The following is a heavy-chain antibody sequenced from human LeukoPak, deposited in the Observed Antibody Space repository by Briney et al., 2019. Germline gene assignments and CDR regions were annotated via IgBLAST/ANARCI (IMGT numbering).Heavy chain of an antibody. CDR3: ARQMVRGATGIDY. Sequence: QSSETLSLTCTVSGGSISSSSYYWGWIRQPPGKGLEWIGSIYYSGSTYYNPSLKSRVTISVDTSKNQFSLKLSPVTAADTAVYYCARQMVRGATGIDYWGQGTLVTVSS. CDR2: IYYSGST. D-gene: IGHD3-10*01. J-gene: IGHJ4*02. CDR1: GGSISSSSYY. V-gene: IGHV4-39*01.